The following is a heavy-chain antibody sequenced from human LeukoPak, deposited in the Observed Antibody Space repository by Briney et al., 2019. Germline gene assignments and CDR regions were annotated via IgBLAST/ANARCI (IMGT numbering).Heavy chain of an antibody. D-gene: IGHD6-13*01. V-gene: IGHV1-8*01. CDR3: ARGPSSSWYVWFDP. Sequence: ASVKVSFKASGYTFTSYDINWVRQAPGQGREWMGWMNPNSGNTGYAQKFQGRVTMTTNTSISTAYMELSSLRSEDTAVYYCARGPSSSWYVWFDPWGQGTLVTVSS. J-gene: IGHJ5*02. CDR1: GYTFTSYD. CDR2: MNPNSGNT.